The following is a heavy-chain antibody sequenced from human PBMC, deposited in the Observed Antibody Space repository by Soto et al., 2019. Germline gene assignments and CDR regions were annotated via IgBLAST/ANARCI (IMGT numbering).Heavy chain of an antibody. CDR3: ARTPYSGYDWGDYYYYGMDV. D-gene: IGHD5-12*01. Sequence: QVQLVQSGAEVKKPGSSVKVSCKASGGTFSSYAISWVRQAPGQGLEWMGGIIPIFGTANYAQKFQGRVTITADESTSTAYRELSSLRAEDTAVYYCARTPYSGYDWGDYYYYGMDVWGQGTTVTVSS. CDR1: GGTFSSYA. CDR2: IIPIFGTA. J-gene: IGHJ6*02. V-gene: IGHV1-69*01.